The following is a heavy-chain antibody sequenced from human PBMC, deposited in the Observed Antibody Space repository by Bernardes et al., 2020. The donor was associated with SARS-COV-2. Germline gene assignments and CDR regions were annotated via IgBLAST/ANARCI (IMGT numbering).Heavy chain of an antibody. CDR2: IYYTGST. Sequence: SETLSLTCTVSGGSISSSTYYWSWILQSPGKGLEWIGTIYYTGSTYYNPSLKSRVTISVDTSKNQFSLRLTSVTAADTSMYYCARAPPEAVAGMGLFDSWGQGTLVTVSS. D-gene: IGHD6-19*01. J-gene: IGHJ4*02. CDR3: ARAPPEAVAGMGLFDS. CDR1: GGSISSSTYY. V-gene: IGHV4-39*01.